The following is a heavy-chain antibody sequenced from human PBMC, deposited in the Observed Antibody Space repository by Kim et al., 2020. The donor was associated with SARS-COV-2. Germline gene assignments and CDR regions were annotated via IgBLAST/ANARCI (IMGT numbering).Heavy chain of an antibody. Sequence: VKGRFTISRDDSKNTLYLQMSSLRAEDTAVYYCATDVGGDCGGDYSSGVWGLGTTVTVSS. J-gene: IGHJ3*01. V-gene: IGHV3-23*02. D-gene: IGHD2-21*02. CDR3: ATDVGGDCGGDYSSGV.